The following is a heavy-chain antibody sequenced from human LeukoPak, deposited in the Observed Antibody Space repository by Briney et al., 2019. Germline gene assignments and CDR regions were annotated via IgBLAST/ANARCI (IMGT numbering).Heavy chain of an antibody. CDR2: ISFSGGST. D-gene: IGHD5-18*01. CDR3: ARVTASRCLYDAFDI. V-gene: IGHV3-23*01. CDR1: GFTFSNYA. Sequence: GGSLRLSCAASGFTFSNYAMNWVRQAPGKGLEWVSAISFSGGSTYFADSVKGRFTISIDNSKNTLSLQMSSLRAEDTAVYYCARVTASRCLYDAFDIWGQGTMVPVSS. J-gene: IGHJ3*02.